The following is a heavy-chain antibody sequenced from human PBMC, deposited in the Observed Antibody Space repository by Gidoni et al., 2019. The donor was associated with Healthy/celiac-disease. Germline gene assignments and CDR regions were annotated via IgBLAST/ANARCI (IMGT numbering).Heavy chain of an antibody. J-gene: IGHJ3*02. Sequence: VQLVQSGAEVKKPGASVKVSCKASGGSFSSYAISWVRQATGQGLEWMGGIIPIFSTANDAQEFQGSVTITADESTSTAYMELSSLRSEHSPVYYCAGDRLYAMATSDEAFDIWGQGTMVTVSS. CDR2: IIPIFSTA. CDR1: GGSFSSYA. CDR3: AGDRLYAMATSDEAFDI. V-gene: IGHV1-69*01. D-gene: IGHD2-8*01.